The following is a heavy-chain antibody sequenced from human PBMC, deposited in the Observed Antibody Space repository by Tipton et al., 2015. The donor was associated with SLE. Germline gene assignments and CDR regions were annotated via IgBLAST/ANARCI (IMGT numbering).Heavy chain of an antibody. CDR2: IGGNGDST. D-gene: IGHD3-3*01. CDR1: GFTFSSYG. CDR3: AKDRGYDFWSAYPSS. Sequence: SLRLSCAASGFTFSSYGMNWVRQTPGEGLEWVSAIGGNGDSTYYADSVKGRFTISRDNSQNTLYLQMNSLRAEDTAVYYCAKDRGYDFWSAYPSSWGQGTLVTVSS. V-gene: IGHV3-23*01. J-gene: IGHJ5*02.